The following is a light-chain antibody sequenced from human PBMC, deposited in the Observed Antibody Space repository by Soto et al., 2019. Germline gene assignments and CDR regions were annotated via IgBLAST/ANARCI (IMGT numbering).Light chain of an antibody. Sequence: QSVLTQPPSASAAPGQKVTISCSGSSSNIGNNYVSWYQQLPGTAPKLLTYDNNKRPSGIPDRFSGSKSGTSATLGITGLQTGDEADYYCGTWDSSLSVVVFGGGTKLTVL. V-gene: IGLV1-51*01. J-gene: IGLJ2*01. CDR2: DNN. CDR1: SSNIGNNY. CDR3: GTWDSSLSVVV.